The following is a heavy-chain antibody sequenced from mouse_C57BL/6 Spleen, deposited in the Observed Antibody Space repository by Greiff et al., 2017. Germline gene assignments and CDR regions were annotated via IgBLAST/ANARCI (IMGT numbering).Heavy chain of an antibody. CDR3: ARSVWGRKNYYAMDD. Sequence: QVQLQQSGAELARPGASVKLSCKASGYTFTSYGISWVKQRTGQGLEWIGAIYPRRGNTYYNEKFKGKATLTVDKSSSTSYMELRSLTSEDSAVYFCARSVWGRKNYYAMDDWGQGTSVTVSS. J-gene: IGHJ4*01. D-gene: IGHD4-1*01. V-gene: IGHV1-81*01. CDR1: GYTFTSYG. CDR2: IYPRRGNT.